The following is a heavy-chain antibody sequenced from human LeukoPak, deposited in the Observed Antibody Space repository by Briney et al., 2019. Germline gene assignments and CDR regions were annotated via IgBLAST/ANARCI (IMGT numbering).Heavy chain of an antibody. CDR3: ARGSYSFDSSSSPLGPLFDS. CDR1: GASISSSTYY. D-gene: IGHD3-22*01. V-gene: IGHV4-39*07. Sequence: SETLSLTCTVSGASISSSTYYWGWIRQPPGKGLEWIGSASYSGNTYYNPSLKSRVTILVDTSKNQFSLKMTSVTAADTAVYYCARGSYSFDSSSSPLGPLFDSWGQGTLVTVSS. CDR2: ASYSGNT. J-gene: IGHJ4*02.